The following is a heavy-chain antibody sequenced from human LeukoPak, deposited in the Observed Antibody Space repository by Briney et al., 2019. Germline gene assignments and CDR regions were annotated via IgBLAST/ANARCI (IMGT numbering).Heavy chain of an antibody. CDR1: GAFITGYY. V-gene: IGHV4-59*01. J-gene: IGHJ3*01. Sequence: PSETLSLTCTVSGAFITGYYWSWIRQPPVKGLEWIGYIYYTGNTNYNPSLRSRVTTSVDMSKNQFSLKLTSVTAADTAVYYCATPSSGYKIDALDVWGQGTVVAVSS. D-gene: IGHD3-22*01. CDR2: IYYTGNT. CDR3: ATPSSGYKIDALDV.